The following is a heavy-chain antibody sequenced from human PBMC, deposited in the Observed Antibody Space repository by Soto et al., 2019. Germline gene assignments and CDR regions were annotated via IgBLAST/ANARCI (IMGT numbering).Heavy chain of an antibody. Sequence: ASVKVSCKASGYTFTSYGISWVRQAPGQGLEWMGWISAYNGNTNYAQKLQGRVTMTTDTSTSTAYMELRSLRSDDTAVYYCARRAQPSSGWYRYYYYYGMGVWGQGTTVTVSS. D-gene: IGHD6-19*01. CDR1: GYTFTSYG. CDR3: ARRAQPSSGWYRYYYYYGMGV. V-gene: IGHV1-18*04. J-gene: IGHJ6*02. CDR2: ISAYNGNT.